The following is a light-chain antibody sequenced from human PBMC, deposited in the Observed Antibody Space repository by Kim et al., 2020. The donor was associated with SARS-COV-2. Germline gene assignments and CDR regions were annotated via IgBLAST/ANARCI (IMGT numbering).Light chain of an antibody. V-gene: IGKV4-1*01. J-gene: IGKJ1*01. CDR3: QQHYSTPWT. Sequence: DIVMTQSPDSLPVSLGETVTINCKSSQSLFYSSNNKNFLAWHQQKPGQAPKLLISWASNRESGVPDRFSGSGSGTDFTLTISHLEAEDVAVYYCQQHYSTPWTFGRGTKVDIK. CDR1: QSLFYSSNNKNF. CDR2: WAS.